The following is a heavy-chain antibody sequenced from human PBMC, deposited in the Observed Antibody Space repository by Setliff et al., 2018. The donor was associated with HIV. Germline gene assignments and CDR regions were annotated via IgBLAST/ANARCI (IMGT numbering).Heavy chain of an antibody. Sequence: ASVKVSCKASGYTFTSYAMHWVRQAPGQGLEWLGWIIPGNGNTKYSQKFQGRVTITRDTSASTAYMELSGLRSEDTAVYYCAAAPSPAAPGNWGQGTLVTVSS. J-gene: IGHJ4*02. D-gene: IGHD6-25*01. CDR1: GYTFTSYA. V-gene: IGHV1-3*01. CDR2: IIPGNGNT. CDR3: AAAPSPAAPGN.